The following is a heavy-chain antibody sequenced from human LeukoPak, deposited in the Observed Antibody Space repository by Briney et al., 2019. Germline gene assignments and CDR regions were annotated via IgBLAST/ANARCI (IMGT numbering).Heavy chain of an antibody. CDR3: ARVDMVTAIHGWFDP. D-gene: IGHD2-21*02. V-gene: IGHV1-69*01. Sequence: SVNVSCKASGGTFSSYAISWVRQAPGQGLEWMGGIIPIFGTAKYAQKFQGRVTITADESTSTAYMELSSLRSEDTAVYYCARVDMVTAIHGWFDPWGQGTLVTVSS. J-gene: IGHJ5*02. CDR2: IIPIFGTA. CDR1: GGTFSSYA.